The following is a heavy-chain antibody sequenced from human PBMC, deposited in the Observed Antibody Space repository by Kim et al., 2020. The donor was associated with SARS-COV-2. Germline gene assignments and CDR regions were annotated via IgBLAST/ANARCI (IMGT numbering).Heavy chain of an antibody. CDR1: GFTFSSYA. J-gene: IGHJ4*02. D-gene: IGHD2-21*01. CDR2: ISYDGSNK. CDR3: ARVHNMVVIAQGHFDY. V-gene: IGHV3-30-3*01. Sequence: GGSLRLSCAASGFTFSSYAMHWVRQAPGKGLEWVAVISYDGSNKYYADSVKGRFTISRDNSKNTLYLQMNSLRAEDTAVYYCARVHNMVVIAQGHFDYWGQGTLVTVSS.